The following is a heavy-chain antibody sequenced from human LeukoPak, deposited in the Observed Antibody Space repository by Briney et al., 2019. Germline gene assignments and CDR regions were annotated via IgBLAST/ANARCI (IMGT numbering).Heavy chain of an antibody. V-gene: IGHV4-30-2*01. CDR1: GGSISSGGYY. CDR2: IYHSGST. CDR3: ARLWFGDMKGEDY. D-gene: IGHD3-10*01. J-gene: IGHJ4*02. Sequence: PSETLSLTCTVSGGSISSGGYYWSWIRQPPGKGLEWIGYIYHSGSTYYNPSLKSRVTISVDTSKNQFSLKLSSVTAADTAVYYCARLWFGDMKGEDYWGQGTLVTVSS.